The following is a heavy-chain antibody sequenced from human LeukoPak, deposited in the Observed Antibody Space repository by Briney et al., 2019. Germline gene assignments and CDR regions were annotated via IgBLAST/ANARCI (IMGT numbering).Heavy chain of an antibody. J-gene: IGHJ4*02. V-gene: IGHV4-38-2*02. CDR1: GYSISSGYY. D-gene: IGHD3-10*01. Sequence: SETLSLTCTVSGYSISSGYYWGWIRQPPGKGLEWIGIIYHSGSTYYNPSLKSRVTISVDTSKNQFSLKLSSVTAADTAVYYCARARLWFGELKDWGQGTLVTVSS. CDR3: ARARLWFGELKD. CDR2: IYHSGST.